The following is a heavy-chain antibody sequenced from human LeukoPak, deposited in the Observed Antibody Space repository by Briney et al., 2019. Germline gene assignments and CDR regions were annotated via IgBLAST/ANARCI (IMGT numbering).Heavy chain of an antibody. Sequence: PSETLSLTCTVSGGSISSGDYYWSWIRQPPGKGLEWIGYIYYSGSTYYNPSLKSRVTISVDTSKNQFSLKLSSVTAADTAVFYCVRFSGSSNFDSWGQGTLVTVSS. V-gene: IGHV4-30-4*01. CDR3: VRFSGSSNFDS. D-gene: IGHD1-26*01. J-gene: IGHJ4*02. CDR1: GGSISSGDYY. CDR2: IYYSGST.